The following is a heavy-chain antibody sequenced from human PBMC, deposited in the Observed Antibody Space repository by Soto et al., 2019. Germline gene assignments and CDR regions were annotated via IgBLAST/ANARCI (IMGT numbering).Heavy chain of an antibody. CDR2: IYYSGST. D-gene: IGHD4-17*01. CDR1: GGSISSYY. CDR3: ASLTVTTKWSDP. V-gene: IGHV4-59*08. J-gene: IGHJ5*02. Sequence: SETLSLTCTVSGGSISSYYWSWIRQPPGKGLEWIGYIYYSGSTNYNPSLKRRVSISVDTSKNQFSLKLSSGTAADTAVYYCASLTVTTKWSDPWGQGTLVTVSS.